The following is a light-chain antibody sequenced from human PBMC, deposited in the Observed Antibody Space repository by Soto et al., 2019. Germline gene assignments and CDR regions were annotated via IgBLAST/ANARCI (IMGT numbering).Light chain of an antibody. CDR1: QSISSW. CDR3: QQYNSYSYT. J-gene: IGKJ2*01. CDR2: DAS. V-gene: IGKV1-5*01. Sequence: DIQMTQSPSTLSASVGDRVTITCRASQSISSWLAWYQQKPGKAPKLLIYDASSFESGVPSRFSGSGSGTEVSLTISSLQHYDFAASYCQQYNSYSYTFGQGTKLEIK.